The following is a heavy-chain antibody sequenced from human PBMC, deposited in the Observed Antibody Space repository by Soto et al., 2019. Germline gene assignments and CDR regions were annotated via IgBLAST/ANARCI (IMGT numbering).Heavy chain of an antibody. CDR2: ISAGSSNI. J-gene: IGHJ4*02. D-gene: IGHD6-6*01. CDR3: ARQYPSSSRHFDH. V-gene: IGHV3-21*01. CDR1: GFTFRTYY. Sequence: GALRLSGAGSGFTFRTYYMIWVRQAPGKGLEWVSSISAGSSNIYYAPSVKGRFTISRDNAKNSLYLQINSLRAEDTAVYYCARQYPSSSRHFDHWGQGTLVTVYS.